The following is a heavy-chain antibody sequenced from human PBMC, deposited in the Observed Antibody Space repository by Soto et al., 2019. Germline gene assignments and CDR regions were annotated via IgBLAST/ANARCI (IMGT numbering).Heavy chain of an antibody. Sequence: SETLSLTCTGSGGSINDFAYYWGWIRQAPGKGLEWIGTVYHNENTYYNPSLKSRITISADTAKNQFSLNLRSVTAADTAIYFCARRERYYGSPGWFDPWGQGTLVTVS. CDR1: GGSINDFAYY. V-gene: IGHV4-39*01. J-gene: IGHJ5*02. CDR3: ARRERYYGSPGWFDP. D-gene: IGHD3-16*01. CDR2: VYHNENT.